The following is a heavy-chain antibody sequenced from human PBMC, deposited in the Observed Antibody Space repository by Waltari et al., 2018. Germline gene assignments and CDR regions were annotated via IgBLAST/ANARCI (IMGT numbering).Heavy chain of an antibody. CDR3: ARHGDFPPGATTRLFDY. J-gene: IGHJ4*02. D-gene: IGHD5-12*01. V-gene: IGHV4-38-2*01. Sequence: QVQLQESGPGLVKPSETLSLTCAVSGYSISSGSYWGWIRQPPGKGLEWIGSIYHSGSTYYNPSLKSRVTISVDTSKNQFSLKLSSVTAADTAVYYCARHGDFPPGATTRLFDYWGQGTLVTVSS. CDR1: GYSISSGSY. CDR2: IYHSGST.